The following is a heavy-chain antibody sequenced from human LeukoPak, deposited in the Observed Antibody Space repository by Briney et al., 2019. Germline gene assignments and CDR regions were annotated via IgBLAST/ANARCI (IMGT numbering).Heavy chain of an antibody. J-gene: IGHJ3*02. Sequence: PGGSLRLSCAASGFTFSSYSMKWVRQAPGRGLEWVSSISSSSSYIYYADSVNGRFTISRDNAKNSLYLQMNSLRAEDTAVYYCARGNSNYGYVFDIWGQGTMVTVSS. D-gene: IGHD3-10*01. CDR3: ARGNSNYGYVFDI. CDR1: GFTFSSYS. CDR2: ISSSSSYI. V-gene: IGHV3-21*01.